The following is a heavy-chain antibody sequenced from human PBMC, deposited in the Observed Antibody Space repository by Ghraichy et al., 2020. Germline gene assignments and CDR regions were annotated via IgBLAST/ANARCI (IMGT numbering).Heavy chain of an antibody. CDR1: GFTFSSYG. V-gene: IGHV3-30*18. D-gene: IGHD3-22*01. CDR2: ISYDGSNK. Sequence: GESLNISCAASGFTFSSYGMHWVRQAPGKGLEWVAVISYDGSNKYYADSVKGRFTISRDNSKNTLYLQMNSLRAEDTAVYYCAKDLNYYDSSGYPSYYGMDVWGQGTTVTVSS. CDR3: AKDLNYYDSSGYPSYYGMDV. J-gene: IGHJ6*02.